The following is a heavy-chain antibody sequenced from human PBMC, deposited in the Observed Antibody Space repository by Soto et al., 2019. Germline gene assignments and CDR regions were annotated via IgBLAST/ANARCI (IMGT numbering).Heavy chain of an antibody. D-gene: IGHD3-9*01. CDR1: GYTFPSYD. CDR3: ARERYKKNWFDP. J-gene: IGHJ5*02. CDR2: MNPNSGNT. Sequence: QVQLVQSGAEVKKPGASVKVSCKASGYTFPSYDINWVRQATGQVLEWMGWMNPNSGNTGYAQKFQGRVTMPRNTSISTAYMELSSLRSEDTAVYYCARERYKKNWFDPWGQGPLVTVSS. V-gene: IGHV1-8*01.